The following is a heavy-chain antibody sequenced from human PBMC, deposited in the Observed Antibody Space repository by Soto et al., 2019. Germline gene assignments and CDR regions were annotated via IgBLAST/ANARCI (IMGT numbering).Heavy chain of an antibody. J-gene: IGHJ4*02. V-gene: IGHV3-15*07. CDR2: IKSETDGGTI. D-gene: IGHD6-19*01. CDR3: TPLALKYNSDWYPLSD. Sequence: EVQLVESGGGLVKPGGSLRLSCAGSGFTFSNVWMNWVRQAPGKGLEWVGRIKSETDGGTIDYAAPVKGRFTISRDDSNNTLYRQMNSLKTEDTATYYCTPLALKYNSDWYPLSDWGQGTRVPVSS. CDR1: GFTFSNVW.